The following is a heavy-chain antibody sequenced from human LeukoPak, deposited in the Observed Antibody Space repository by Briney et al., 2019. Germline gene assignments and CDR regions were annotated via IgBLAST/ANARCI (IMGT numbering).Heavy chain of an antibody. CDR3: ARDPAGTVAHC. D-gene: IGHD1-7*01. J-gene: IGHJ4*02. CDR2: VYYSRTT. V-gene: IGHV4-59*01. CDR1: GRSISTYY. Sequence: PSETLSLTCTVSGRSISTYYGSWIRQPRGKGLEWIGFVYYSRTTEYNPSLKSRTTISVDTSKNQFSLELSSVTAADTAVYYCARDPAGTVAHCWGQGILVTVCS.